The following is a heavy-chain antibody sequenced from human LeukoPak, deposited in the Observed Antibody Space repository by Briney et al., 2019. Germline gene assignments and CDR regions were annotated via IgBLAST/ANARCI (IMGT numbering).Heavy chain of an antibody. CDR1: GFTFTTYW. D-gene: IGHD6-6*01. CDR3: AKVEVDSSSPAPTDNIDY. Sequence: GGSLRLSCAASGFTFTTYWMSWVRQAPGKGLEWVANIKQDGTEKYYVDSVKGRFTISRDNAKNSLYLQMNSLRVEDTAVYYCAKVEVDSSSPAPTDNIDYWGQGTLVTVSS. CDR2: IKQDGTEK. J-gene: IGHJ4*02. V-gene: IGHV3-7*01.